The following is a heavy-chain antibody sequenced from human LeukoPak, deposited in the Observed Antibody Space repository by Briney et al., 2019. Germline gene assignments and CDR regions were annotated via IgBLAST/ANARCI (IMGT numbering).Heavy chain of an antibody. V-gene: IGHV1-46*01. D-gene: IGHD3-10*01. CDR2: INPSGGST. CDR1: GYTFTTYY. Sequence: ASVKVSFKASGYTFTTYYMHWVRQAPGQGLQWMGIINPSGGSTSYAQKFQGRVTMTRDTSTSTVYMELSSLRSEDTAVYYCARDRDYGSGSYYFDYWGQGTLVTVSP. CDR3: ARDRDYGSGSYYFDY. J-gene: IGHJ4*02.